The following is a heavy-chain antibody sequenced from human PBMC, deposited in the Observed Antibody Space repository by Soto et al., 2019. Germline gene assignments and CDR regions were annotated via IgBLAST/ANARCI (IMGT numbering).Heavy chain of an antibody. CDR3: ARLYCSGGSCYRAYFDY. CDR1: GFTFSDYY. J-gene: IGHJ4*02. CDR2: ISSSGSTI. V-gene: IGHV3-11*01. Sequence: AGGSLRLSCAACGFTFSDYYMSWIRQAPGKXLEWVSYISSSGSTIYYADSVKGRFTISRDNAKNSLYLQMNSLRAEDTAVYYCARLYCSGGSCYRAYFDYWGQGTLVTVS. D-gene: IGHD2-15*01.